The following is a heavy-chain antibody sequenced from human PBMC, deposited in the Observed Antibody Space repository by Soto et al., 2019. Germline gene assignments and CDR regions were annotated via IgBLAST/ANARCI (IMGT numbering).Heavy chain of an antibody. CDR3: AREAAAGPYNWFDP. V-gene: IGHV4-31*03. Sequence: SETLSLTCTVSGGSISSGGYYWSWIRQHPGKGLEWIGYIYYSGSTYYNPSLKSRVTISVDTSKNQFSLKLSSVTAADTAVYYCAREAAAGPYNWFDPWAQGTLVTVSS. D-gene: IGHD6-13*01. CDR2: IYYSGST. CDR1: GGSISSGGYY. J-gene: IGHJ5*02.